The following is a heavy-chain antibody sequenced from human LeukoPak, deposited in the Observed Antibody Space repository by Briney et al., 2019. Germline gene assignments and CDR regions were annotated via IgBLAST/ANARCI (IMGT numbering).Heavy chain of an antibody. Sequence: PGGSLRLSCAASGFTFSSYWMSWVRQAPGKGLEWAANIKQDGSEKYYVDSVKGRFTISRDNAKNSLYLQMNSLRAEDTAVYYCARGSGSGSYFDWGQGTLVTVSS. CDR2: IKQDGSEK. CDR1: GFTFSSYW. V-gene: IGHV3-7*01. J-gene: IGHJ4*02. CDR3: ARGSGSGSYFD. D-gene: IGHD3-10*01.